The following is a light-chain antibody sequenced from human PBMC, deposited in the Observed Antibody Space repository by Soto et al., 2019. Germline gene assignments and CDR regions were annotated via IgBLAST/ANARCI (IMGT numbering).Light chain of an antibody. J-gene: IGKJ4*01. CDR2: DAS. Sequence: DIQMTQSPSSLSASVGDRVTITCQASQDISNYLNWYQQKPGKAPKLLIYDASNLETGVPSRFSGSGSGTDFTFTFSRLQPEDIATYYCQQYDNLPLTFGGGTKVDIK. V-gene: IGKV1-33*01. CDR3: QQYDNLPLT. CDR1: QDISNY.